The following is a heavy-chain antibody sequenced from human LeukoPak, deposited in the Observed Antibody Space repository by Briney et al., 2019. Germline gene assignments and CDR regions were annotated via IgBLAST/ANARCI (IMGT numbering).Heavy chain of an antibody. J-gene: IGHJ4*02. Sequence: GGSLRLSCAASGFTLFSSYDMHWVRQAPGKGLEWVAIIKYDGSDKYYIDSVKGRFTISRDNSRNTLYLQMNSLRVEDTAVYYCSIVAVASDFDYWGQGTPVTVSS. D-gene: IGHD6-19*01. V-gene: IGHV3-33*05. CDR1: GFTLFSSYD. CDR3: SIVAVASDFDY. CDR2: IKYDGSDK.